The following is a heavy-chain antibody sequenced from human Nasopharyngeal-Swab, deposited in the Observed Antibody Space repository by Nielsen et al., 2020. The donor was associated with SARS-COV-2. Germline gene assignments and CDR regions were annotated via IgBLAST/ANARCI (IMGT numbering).Heavy chain of an antibody. CDR1: GFAFSDYG. D-gene: IGHD3-3*01. V-gene: IGHV3-23*01. J-gene: IGHJ4*02. CDR2: VDPSGGAT. Sequence: GESLKISCAASGFAFSDYGMNWVRQAPGEGLEWVSTVDPSGGATYYADSVRGRFTISRDNSKNALYLQMNSLRVEDTAIYYCVKSNFLDYWGQGAQVTVSS. CDR3: VKSNFLDY.